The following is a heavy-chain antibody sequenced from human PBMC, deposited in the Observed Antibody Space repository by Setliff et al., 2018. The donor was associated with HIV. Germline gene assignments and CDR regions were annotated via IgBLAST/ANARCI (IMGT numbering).Heavy chain of an antibody. CDR2: INTNNVNP. D-gene: IGHD4-17*01. Sequence: ASVKVSCKASGYTFTDYGITWVRQAPGQGLEWLGWINTNNVNPMYAQGFTGRFVFSSDTSVRTAYLQIVVLKTEDTAVYFCARDDYANTDLDFWGPGIRVTSPQ. CDR1: GYTFTDYG. J-gene: IGHJ4*02. CDR3: ARDDYANTDLDF. V-gene: IGHV7-4-1*01.